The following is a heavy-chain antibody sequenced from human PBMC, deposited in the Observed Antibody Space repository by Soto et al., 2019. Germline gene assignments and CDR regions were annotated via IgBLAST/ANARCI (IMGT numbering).Heavy chain of an antibody. Sequence: SVKVSCKASGGTFSSYAISWVRQAPGQGLEWMGGIIPIFGTANYAQKFQGRVTITADESTSTAYMELSSLRSEDTAVYYCGKRRYDFWSGPPREGWFDPWGQGTLVTVSS. D-gene: IGHD3-3*01. V-gene: IGHV1-69*13. CDR3: GKRRYDFWSGPPREGWFDP. J-gene: IGHJ5*02. CDR1: GGTFSSYA. CDR2: IIPIFGTA.